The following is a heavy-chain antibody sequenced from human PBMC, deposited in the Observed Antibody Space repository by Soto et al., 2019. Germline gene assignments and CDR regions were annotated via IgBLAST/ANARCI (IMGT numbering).Heavy chain of an antibody. J-gene: IGHJ4*02. CDR3: AKGLGEGAPAAHSGDYFDY. CDR1: GFTFSSYA. CDR2: ISGSGGST. Sequence: HPGGSLRLSCAASGFTFSSYAMSWVRQAPGKGLEWVSAISGSGGSTYYADSVKGRFTISRDNSKNTLYLQMNSLRAEDTAVYYCAKGLGEGAPAAHSGDYFDYWGQGTLVTVSS. V-gene: IGHV3-23*01. D-gene: IGHD6-25*01.